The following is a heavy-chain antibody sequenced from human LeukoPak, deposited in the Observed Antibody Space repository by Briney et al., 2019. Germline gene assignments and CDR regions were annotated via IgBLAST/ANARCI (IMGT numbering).Heavy chain of an antibody. CDR2: IYYSGST. Sequence: PSETLSLTCAVYGGSFSGYYWGWIRQPPGKGLEWIGSIYYSGSTYYNPSLKSRVTISVDTSKNQFSLKLSSVTAADTAVYYCARVLRKNIVVVTGPFYWYFDLWGRGTLVTVSS. V-gene: IGHV4-34*01. CDR1: GGSFSGYY. D-gene: IGHD2-21*02. CDR3: ARVLRKNIVVVTGPFYWYFDL. J-gene: IGHJ2*01.